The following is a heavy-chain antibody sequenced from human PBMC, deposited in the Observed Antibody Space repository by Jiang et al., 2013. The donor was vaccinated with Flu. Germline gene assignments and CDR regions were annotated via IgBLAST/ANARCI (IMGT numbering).Heavy chain of an antibody. CDR2: TRNKANNFST. CDR3: TRGRQFGH. Sequence: QLVESGGDLVQPGGSLRLSCATSGFSLSDHYMDWVRQAPGKGLEWVGRTRNKANNFSTEYAASVKGRFTISRDDSKNSVFLQMNSLKTEDTAVYFCTRGRQFGHWGQGTLVTVSS. V-gene: IGHV3-72*01. D-gene: IGHD3-16*01. CDR1: GFSLSDHY. J-gene: IGHJ1*01.